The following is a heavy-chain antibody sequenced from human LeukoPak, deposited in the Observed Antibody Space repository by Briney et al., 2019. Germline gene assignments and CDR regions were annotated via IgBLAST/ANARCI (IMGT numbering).Heavy chain of an antibody. V-gene: IGHV5-51*01. Sequence: GESLKISCKGSGYSFTTYWIVWVRQMPGKGLEWMGIIYPGDSDTRYSPSFQGQVTISADKSIGTAYLQWSSLKASDTAMYYCARAPPIAAHTIDYWGQGTLVTVSS. J-gene: IGHJ4*02. D-gene: IGHD6-6*01. CDR2: IYPGDSDT. CDR3: ARAPPIAAHTIDY. CDR1: GYSFTTYW.